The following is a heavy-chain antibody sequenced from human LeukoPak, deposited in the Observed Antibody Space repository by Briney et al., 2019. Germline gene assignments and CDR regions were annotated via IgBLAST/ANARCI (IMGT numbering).Heavy chain of an antibody. V-gene: IGHV3-48*01. Sequence: GGSLRLSCAASGFTFSSYSMNWVRQAPGKGLGWVSYISSSSSTIYYADSVKGRFTISRDNAKNSLYLQMNSLRAEDTAVYYCARATVTTFQRYYYYMDVWGKGTTVTVSS. CDR3: ARATVTTFQRYYYYMDV. CDR2: ISSSSSTI. D-gene: IGHD4-17*01. J-gene: IGHJ6*03. CDR1: GFTFSSYS.